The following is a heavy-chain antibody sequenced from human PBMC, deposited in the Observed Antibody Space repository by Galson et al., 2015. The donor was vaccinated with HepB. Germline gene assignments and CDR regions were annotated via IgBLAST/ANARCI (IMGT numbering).Heavy chain of an antibody. D-gene: IGHD3-9*01. CDR3: AREIRDNYDILTGYFGGDAFDI. V-gene: IGHV3-30*04. CDR2: ISYDGSNK. Sequence: SLRLSCAASGFTFSSYAMHWVRQAPGKGLEWVAVISYDGSNKYYADSVKGRFTISRDNSKNTLYLQMNSLRAEDTAVYYCAREIRDNYDILTGYFGGDAFDIWGQGTMVTVSS. J-gene: IGHJ3*02. CDR1: GFTFSSYA.